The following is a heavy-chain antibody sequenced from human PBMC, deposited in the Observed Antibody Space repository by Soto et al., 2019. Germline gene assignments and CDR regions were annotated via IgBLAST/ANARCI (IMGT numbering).Heavy chain of an antibody. Sequence: QVQLVESGAEVKKPGSSVTVSCEASGGTFSSYAISWVRQAPGQGLEWMGGIIPIFGTANYAERFQGRVTITADESTSKAYVELSSVRSEDKAVYYCARDLLVRGDPRDYWGQGTLVTVSS. D-gene: IGHD3-10*01. V-gene: IGHV1-69*01. CDR3: ARDLLVRGDPRDY. J-gene: IGHJ4*02. CDR1: GGTFSSYA. CDR2: IIPIFGTA.